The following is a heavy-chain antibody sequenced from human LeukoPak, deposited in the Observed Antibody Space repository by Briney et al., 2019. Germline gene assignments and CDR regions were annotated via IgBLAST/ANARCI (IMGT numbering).Heavy chain of an antibody. CDR2: IYSGGST. D-gene: IGHD4-17*01. V-gene: IGHV3-66*02. J-gene: IGHJ5*02. CDR1: GFTVSSNY. CDR3: ARDYGDDEGWFDP. Sequence: PRGSLRLTRAASGFTVSSNYMSWVRQAPGKGLEWVSVIYSGGSTYYADSVKGRFTISRDNSKNTLYLQMNSLRAEDTAVYYCARDYGDDEGWFDPWDQGTLVTVSS.